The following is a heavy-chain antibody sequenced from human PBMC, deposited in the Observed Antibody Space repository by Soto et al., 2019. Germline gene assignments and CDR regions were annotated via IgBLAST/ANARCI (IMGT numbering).Heavy chain of an antibody. D-gene: IGHD3-10*01. V-gene: IGHV4-59*01. CDR3: ARLLWFGELVAWFDY. Sequence: SETLSLTCTVSGGSISSYYWSWIRQPPGKGLEWIGYIYYSGSTNYNPSLKSRVTISVDTSKNQFSLKLSSVTAADTAVYYCARLLWFGELVAWFDYWGQGTLVTVSS. CDR2: IYYSGST. CDR1: GGSISSYY. J-gene: IGHJ4*02.